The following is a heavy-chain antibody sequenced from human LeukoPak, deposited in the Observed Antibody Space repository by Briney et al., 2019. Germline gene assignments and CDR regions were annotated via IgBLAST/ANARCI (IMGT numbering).Heavy chain of an antibody. D-gene: IGHD3-22*01. J-gene: IGHJ4*02. V-gene: IGHV1-2*02. CDR1: GYTFTGYY. CDR2: INPNSGGT. CDR3: ARAGGDSSGYYRYYEKYFDY. Sequence: VASVKVSCKASGYTFTGYYMHWVRQAPGQGLEWMGWINPNSGGTNYAQKFQGRVTMTRDTSISTAYMELSRLRSDDTAVYYCARAGGDSSGYYRYYEKYFDYWGQGTLVTVSS.